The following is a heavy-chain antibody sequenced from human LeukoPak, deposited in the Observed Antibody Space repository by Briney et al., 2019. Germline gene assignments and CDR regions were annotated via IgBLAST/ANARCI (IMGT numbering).Heavy chain of an antibody. CDR3: ARGLRYCSSTSCYRGGQLNWFDP. Sequence: SETLSLTCAVYGGPFSGYYWSWIRQPPGKGLEWIGEINHSGSTNYNPSLKSRVTISVDTSKNQFSLKLSSVTAADTAVYYCARGLRYCSSTSCYRGGQLNWFDPWGQGTLVTVSS. V-gene: IGHV4-34*01. CDR2: INHSGST. D-gene: IGHD2-2*02. CDR1: GGPFSGYY. J-gene: IGHJ5*02.